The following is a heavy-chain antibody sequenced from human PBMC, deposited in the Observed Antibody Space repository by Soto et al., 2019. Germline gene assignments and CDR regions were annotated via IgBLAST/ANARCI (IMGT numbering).Heavy chain of an antibody. CDR3: ARDRGYCTNGVCRKNTLMDV. Sequence: ASVKVSCKASGYTFTSYAMHWVRQAPGQRLEWMGWINAGNGNTKYSQKFQGRVTITRDTSASTAYMELSSLRSEVLAVYYCARDRGYCTNGVCRKNTLMDVWGQGTTVTVSS. CDR2: INAGNGNT. J-gene: IGHJ6*02. V-gene: IGHV1-3*01. D-gene: IGHD2-8*01. CDR1: GYTFTSYA.